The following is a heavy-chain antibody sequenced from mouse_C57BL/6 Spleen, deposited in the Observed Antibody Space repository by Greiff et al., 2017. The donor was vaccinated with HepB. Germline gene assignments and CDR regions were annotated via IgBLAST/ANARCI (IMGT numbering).Heavy chain of an antibody. D-gene: IGHD2-3*01. V-gene: IGHV1-72*01. CDR3: ARGGYDGYYDYYAMDD. CDR2: IDPNSGGT. CDR1: GYTFTSYW. Sequence: QVQLQQPGAELVKPGASVKLSCKASGYTFTSYWMHWVKQRPGRGLEWIGRIDPNSGGTKYNEKFKSKDTLTVDKPSSTAYLQLSSLTSEDSAVYYCARGGYDGYYDYYAMDDWGQGTSVTVSS. J-gene: IGHJ4*01.